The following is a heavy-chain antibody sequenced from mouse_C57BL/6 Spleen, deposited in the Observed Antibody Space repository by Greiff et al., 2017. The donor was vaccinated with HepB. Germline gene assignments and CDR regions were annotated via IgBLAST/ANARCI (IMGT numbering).Heavy chain of an antibody. CDR1: GYSFSSYW. CDR2: IYPGDGDT. CDR3: ASSYYSNYFAWFAY. V-gene: IGHV1-80*01. J-gene: IGHJ3*01. Sequence: QVQLQQSGAELVKPGASVKISCKASGYSFSSYWMNWVKQRPGKGLEWIGQIYPGDGDTNYNGKFKGKATLTADKSSSTAYMQLSSLTSEDSAVYFCASSYYSNYFAWFAYWGQGTLVTVSA. D-gene: IGHD2-5*01.